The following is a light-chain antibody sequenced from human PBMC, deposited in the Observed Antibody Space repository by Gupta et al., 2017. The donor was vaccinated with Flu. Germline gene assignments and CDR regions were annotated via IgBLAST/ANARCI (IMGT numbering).Light chain of an antibody. CDR1: TGAVTSDYS. CDR2: GAS. V-gene: IGLV7-43*01. CDR3: LLYFRGGRGV. J-gene: IGLJ3*02. Sequence: QTVVTQEPLVTVSPGGTVTPTCASSTGAVTSDYSPNWFQQRPGQAPRALIYGASYRHSWTPARFSGSLLGGKAALTLSGVQPEDEAAYYCLLYFRGGRGVFGGGTNLTVL.